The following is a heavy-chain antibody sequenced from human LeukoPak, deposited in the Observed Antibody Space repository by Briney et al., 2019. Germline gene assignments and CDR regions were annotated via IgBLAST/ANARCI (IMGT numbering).Heavy chain of an antibody. J-gene: IGHJ4*02. CDR3: AKGSGYYYGSGSYYRSDY. Sequence: SETLSLTCAVYGGSFSGYYWRWIRQPPGKGLEWIGEINHSGSTNYNPPLKSRVTMSVDTSKNQFSLKLSSVTAADTAVYSCAKGSGYYYGSGSYYRSDYWGQGTLVTVSS. V-gene: IGHV4-34*01. D-gene: IGHD3-10*01. CDR2: INHSGST. CDR1: GGSFSGYY.